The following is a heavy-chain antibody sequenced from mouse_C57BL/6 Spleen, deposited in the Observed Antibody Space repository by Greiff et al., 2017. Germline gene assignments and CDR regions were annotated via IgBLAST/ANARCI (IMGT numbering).Heavy chain of an antibody. CDR2: IHPNSGST. V-gene: IGHV1-64*01. J-gene: IGHJ4*01. Sequence: VQLQQPGAELVKPGASVKLSCTASGFTFTSYWMHWVKQRPGQGLEWIGMIHPNSGSTNYNAKFKSKATLTVDKSSSTAYMQLSSLTSEDSAVYYCARDFGYAMGDWGQGTTVTVAT. CDR1: GFTFTSYW. CDR3: ARDFGYAMGD.